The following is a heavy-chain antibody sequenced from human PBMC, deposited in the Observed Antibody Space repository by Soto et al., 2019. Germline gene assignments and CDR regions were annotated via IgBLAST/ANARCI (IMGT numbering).Heavy chain of an antibody. Sequence: QVQLVQSGAEVKKPGASVKVSCKASGYTLIMYYIHWMRQAPGQGLEWMGLINPSGGSTTYAQKFKGRGTMTRDTSTSTVYMDLSSLRSEDTAVYYCARSPYSSGYYYAIDYWGQGTQVTVSS. CDR1: GYTLIMYY. J-gene: IGHJ4*02. CDR3: ARSPYSSGYYYAIDY. D-gene: IGHD3-22*01. V-gene: IGHV1-46*01. CDR2: INPSGGST.